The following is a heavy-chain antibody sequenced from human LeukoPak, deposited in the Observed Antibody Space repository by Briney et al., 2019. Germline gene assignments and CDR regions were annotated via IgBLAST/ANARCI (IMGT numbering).Heavy chain of an antibody. V-gene: IGHV5-51*01. J-gene: IGHJ3*02. CDR3: ASQTMTTVTTWRTVDVFDI. CDR2: IYPGDSDT. CDR1: GYSFTSYW. D-gene: IGHD4-17*01. Sequence: GESLKISCKASGYSFTSYWIGWVRQMPGKGLEWMGIIYPGDSDTRYSPSFQGQVTISADKSISTAYLQWSSLKASDTAMYYCASQTMTTVTTWRTVDVFDIWGQGTMVTVSS.